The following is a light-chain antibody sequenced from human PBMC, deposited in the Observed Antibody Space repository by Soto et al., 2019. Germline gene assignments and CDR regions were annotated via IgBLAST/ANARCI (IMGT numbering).Light chain of an antibody. CDR3: QQYGTSEII. Sequence: MAPRQSPDTISLSPGERATISCRAGQSLTNSFIAWYQQRPGPAPRLLIYDTSSRASGIPDRFSGSGSGTDFTLTISRLETEDFAVVYCQQYGTSEIIFGQGTRLEIK. V-gene: IGKV3D-20*01. J-gene: IGKJ5*01. CDR2: DTS. CDR1: QSLTNSF.